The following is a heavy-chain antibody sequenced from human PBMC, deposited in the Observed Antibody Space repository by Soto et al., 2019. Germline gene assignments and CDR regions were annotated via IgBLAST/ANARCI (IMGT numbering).Heavy chain of an antibody. CDR2: MSHSGGT. J-gene: IGHJ3*02. CDR3: ARVERGTATTVVDAFDI. D-gene: IGHD1-1*01. CDR1: GGFVSSGNDY. V-gene: IGHV4-34*01. Sequence: QEQLQQWGAGLLKPSETLSLTCAVYGGFVSSGNDYWSWIRQPPGKGLEWIGEMSHSGGTHFNPSLKSRVTISVDTSKNQFSLKMSSVTAADTALYYCARVERGTATTVVDAFDIWGPGTMVTVSS.